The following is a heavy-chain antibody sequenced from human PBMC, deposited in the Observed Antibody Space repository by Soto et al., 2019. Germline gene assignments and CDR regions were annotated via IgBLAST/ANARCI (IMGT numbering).Heavy chain of an antibody. CDR2: IKSKTDGGTT. CDR3: TTDSLFTGQLVRMDN. D-gene: IGHD3-9*01. Sequence: GSLRLSCAASGFIXSDAWINWVRQAPGKGLEWVGRIKSKTDGGTTDFAAPVKGRFAISRDDSRDVVYMEMYSLKTDDTAVYFCTTDSLFTGQLVRMDNWGHGTLVTVSS. V-gene: IGHV3-15*07. J-gene: IGHJ4*01. CDR1: GFIXSDAW.